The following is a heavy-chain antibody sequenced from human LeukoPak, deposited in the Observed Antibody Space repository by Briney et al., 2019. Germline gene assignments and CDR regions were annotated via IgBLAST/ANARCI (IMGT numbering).Heavy chain of an antibody. CDR2: IYYSGST. J-gene: IGHJ6*03. V-gene: IGHV4-61*01. CDR1: GGSISSSSYY. CDR3: AREGRYRYGYNEYHSYMDI. D-gene: IGHD5-24*01. Sequence: NPSETLSLTCTVSGGSISSSSYYWGWIRQPPGKGLEWIGYIYYSGSTNYNPSLKSRATISVDTSKNQFSLKLSSVTAAETGVYYCAREGRYRYGYNEYHSYMDIWGKGTTVTVSS.